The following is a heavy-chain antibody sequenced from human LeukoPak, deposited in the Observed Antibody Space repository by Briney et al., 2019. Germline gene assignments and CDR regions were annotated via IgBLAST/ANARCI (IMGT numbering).Heavy chain of an antibody. J-gene: IGHJ3*02. D-gene: IGHD2/OR15-2a*01. CDR2: IYSTGNT. CDR1: GDSISIYY. V-gene: IGHV4-4*07. CDR3: ARSFDTNAFDI. Sequence: SETLSLTCTVSGDSISIYYWSWIRQPAGRGLEWIGRIYSTGNTNYNPPLKSRVTMSVDTSNNQFSLNLRSVTTADTAVYYCARSFDTNAFDIWGQGTMVTVSS.